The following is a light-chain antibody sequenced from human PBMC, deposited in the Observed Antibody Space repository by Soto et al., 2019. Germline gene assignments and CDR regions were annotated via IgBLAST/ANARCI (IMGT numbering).Light chain of an antibody. CDR3: QQSYSTPRYT. Sequence: DIQMTQSPSSLSASVGDRVTITCRASQSISSYLNWYQQKPGKAPKLLIYAASSLQSGVPSRFSSSGSGTDFTLTISSLQPEDFATYYCQQSYSTPRYTLGQGTKLEIK. V-gene: IGKV1-39*01. CDR2: AAS. J-gene: IGKJ2*01. CDR1: QSISSY.